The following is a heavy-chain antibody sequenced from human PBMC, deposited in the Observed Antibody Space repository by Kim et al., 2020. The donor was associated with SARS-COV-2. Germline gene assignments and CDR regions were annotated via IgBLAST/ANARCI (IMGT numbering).Heavy chain of an antibody. Sequence: GGSLRLSCSASGFTFSIFPIHWVRQAPWKGLEYVSLITGDGRSTYYADSVKGRITVSRDNSKNTLYLQMRSLRAEDTAMYYCAIEPSGNLLWGQGTLV. V-gene: IGHV3-64*04. D-gene: IGHD6-13*01. J-gene: IGHJ4*02. CDR3: AIEPSGNLL. CDR2: ITGDGRST. CDR1: GFTFSIFP.